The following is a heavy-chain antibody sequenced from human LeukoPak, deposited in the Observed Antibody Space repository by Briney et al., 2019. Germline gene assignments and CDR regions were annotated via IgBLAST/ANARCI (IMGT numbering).Heavy chain of an antibody. D-gene: IGHD6-13*01. J-gene: IGHJ4*02. CDR2: ISDSGSDT. Sequence: GSLRLSCAASGFTFSTYAMSWVRQAPGKGLEWLSYISDSGSDTNYADSVKGRFTTSRDNAKNSLYLQMNSLRAEDTAVYYCARVGSIAAAGTPDYWGQGTLVTVST. V-gene: IGHV3-11*06. CDR3: ARVGSIAAAGTPDY. CDR1: GFTFSTYA.